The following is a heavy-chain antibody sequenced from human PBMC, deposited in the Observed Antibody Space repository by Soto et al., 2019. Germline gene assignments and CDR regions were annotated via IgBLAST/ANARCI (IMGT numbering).Heavy chain of an antibody. J-gene: IGHJ4*02. CDR3: ARGQFWRSSFDY. CDR2: INHSEST. Sequence: SETLSLTCAVYGGSFSGYYSSWIRQPPGKGLEWIGEINHSESTNYNPSLKSRVTISVDTSKNQFSLKLSSVTAADTAVYYCARGQFWRSSFDYWGQGTLVTVSS. CDR1: GGSFSGYY. D-gene: IGHD6-13*01. V-gene: IGHV4-34*01.